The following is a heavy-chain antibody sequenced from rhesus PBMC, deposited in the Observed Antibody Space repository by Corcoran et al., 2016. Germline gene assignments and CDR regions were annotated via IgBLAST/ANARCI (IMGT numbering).Heavy chain of an antibody. J-gene: IGHJ1*01. CDR2: IYWDDDK. V-gene: IGHV2-174*01. CDR3: ARSRIEYSNVYFEF. Sequence: QVTLKESGPALVKPTQTLTLTCTFSGFSISTSGMGVGWLRQPPRKALEWLALIYWDDDKYYSTTLKSRLTISKDTAKNQVVLTMTNMDPVDTATYYCARSRIEYSNVYFEFWGQGALVTVSS. D-gene: IGHD4-23*01. CDR1: GFSISTSGMG.